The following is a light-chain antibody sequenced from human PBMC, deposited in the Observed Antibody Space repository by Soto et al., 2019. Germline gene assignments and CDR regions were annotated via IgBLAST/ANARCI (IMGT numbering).Light chain of an antibody. CDR3: QQYSNWPPVLT. J-gene: IGKJ4*01. CDR1: QDISND. Sequence: AIQMTQSPSSLSASVGDRVTITCRASQDISNDLGWYQQKPGKAPKLLIYGASTLQSGVPSRFSGSGSGTDFTLTISSLQSEDFAVYYCQQYSNWPPVLTFGGGTKVDIK. CDR2: GAS. V-gene: IGKV1-6*01.